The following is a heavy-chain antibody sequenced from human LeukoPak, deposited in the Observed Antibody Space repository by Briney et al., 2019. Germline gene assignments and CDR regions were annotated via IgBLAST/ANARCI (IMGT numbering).Heavy chain of an antibody. CDR1: GYTFTSYD. D-gene: IGHD3-10*01. CDR2: MNPNSGNT. CDR3: ARGEILWFGESTDAFDI. V-gene: IGHV1-8*01. Sequence: ASVKVSCKASGYTFTSYDINWVRQATGQGLEWMGWMNPNSGNTGYAQKFQGRVTMTRNTSISTAYMELSSLRSEDTAVYYCARGEILWFGESTDAFDIWGQGTMVTVSS. J-gene: IGHJ3*02.